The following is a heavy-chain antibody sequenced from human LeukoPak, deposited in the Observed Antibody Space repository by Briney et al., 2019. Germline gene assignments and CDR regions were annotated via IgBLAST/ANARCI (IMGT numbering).Heavy chain of an antibody. Sequence: GGSLRLSCAATGFTFSSFSMHWVRQAPGKGLEWVAVISYDGSNKYYAVSVKGRFAISRDNSKNTLYLQMNSLRTEDTAVYYCAKGRVGANGYYYYGMDVWGQGTTVTVS. V-gene: IGHV3-30*18. D-gene: IGHD1-26*01. CDR1: GFTFSSFS. J-gene: IGHJ6*02. CDR2: ISYDGSNK. CDR3: AKGRVGANGYYYYGMDV.